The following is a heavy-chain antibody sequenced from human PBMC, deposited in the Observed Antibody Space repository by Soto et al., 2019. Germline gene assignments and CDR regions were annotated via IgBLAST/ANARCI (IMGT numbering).Heavy chain of an antibody. D-gene: IGHD5-18*01. CDR1: GGSISSGDYY. CDR2: IYYSGST. CDR3: ASASPVVTDV. J-gene: IGHJ6*02. V-gene: IGHV4-30-4*01. Sequence: QVQLQESGPGLVKPSQTLSLTCTVSGGSISSGDYYCIWISQPPGKGLECIGYIYYSGSTYYNPSLQSRVTISVDTYKNQFSLTLSAVTAADTAVYYCASASPVVTDVWCQGTTVTVSS.